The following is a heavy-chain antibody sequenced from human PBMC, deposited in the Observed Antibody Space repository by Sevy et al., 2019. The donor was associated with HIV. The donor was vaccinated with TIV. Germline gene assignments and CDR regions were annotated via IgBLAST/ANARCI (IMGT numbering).Heavy chain of an antibody. CDR1: GFTFSRYG. CDR2: ISNDGSDK. V-gene: IGHV3-30*18. D-gene: IGHD6-13*01. CDR3: ANSRGRYEGSSWLYYYYIMDV. J-gene: IGHJ6*02. Sequence: GGSLRLSCAAAGFTFSRYGMHWARQAPGKGLERVAVISNDGSDKEYAESVKGRFTVSRDNSKDTVYLQMNSLRPDDTAVYYCANSRGRYEGSSWLYYYYIMDVWGQGTTVTVSS.